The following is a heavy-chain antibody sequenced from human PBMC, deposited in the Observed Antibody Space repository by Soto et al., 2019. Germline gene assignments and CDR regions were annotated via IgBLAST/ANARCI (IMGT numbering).Heavy chain of an antibody. CDR3: ALSIYCSGSSCYQPFDY. D-gene: IGHD2-15*01. V-gene: IGHV3-66*01. CDR2: IYSGGST. CDR1: GFSVSSKY. J-gene: IGHJ4*02. Sequence: EAQLVESGGGLVQPGGSLRLSCAASGFSVSSKYMTWVRQAPRKGLEWVSIIYSGGSTYYADSVKGRFTFSRDNSKNTLYLQMNNLRAEDTAVYYCALSIYCSGSSCYQPFDYWGQGTLVTVSS.